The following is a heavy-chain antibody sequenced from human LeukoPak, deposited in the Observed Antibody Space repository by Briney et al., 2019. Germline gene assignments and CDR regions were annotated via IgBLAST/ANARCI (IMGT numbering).Heavy chain of an antibody. V-gene: IGHV3-66*01. J-gene: IGHJ2*01. CDR3: AKGTYGYWYYDF. CDR2: IYSGGST. D-gene: IGHD4-17*01. CDR1: GFTVSSNY. Sequence: GGSLRLSCAASGFTVSSNYMSWVRQAPGKGLEWVSVIYSGGSTYYADSVKGRFTISRDNSKNTLYLQIHSLRANDTAVYFCAKGTYGYWYYDFWGRGTQVIVSS.